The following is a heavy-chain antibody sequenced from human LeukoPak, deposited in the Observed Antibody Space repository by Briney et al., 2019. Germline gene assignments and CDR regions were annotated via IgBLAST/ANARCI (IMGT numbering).Heavy chain of an antibody. CDR1: GFTFDDYA. V-gene: IGHV3-9*01. Sequence: GGSLRLSCAASGFTFDDYAMHWVRQAPGKGLEWVSGISWNSGSIGYADSVKGRFTISRDNAKNSLYLQMNSLRAEDTALYYCAKEILQYSSSPNFDYGGQGTLDTVFS. CDR3: AKEILQYSSSPNFDY. CDR2: ISWNSGSI. D-gene: IGHD6-6*01. J-gene: IGHJ4*02.